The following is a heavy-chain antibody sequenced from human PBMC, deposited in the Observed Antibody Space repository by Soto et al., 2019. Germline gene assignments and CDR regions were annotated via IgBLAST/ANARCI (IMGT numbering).Heavy chain of an antibody. D-gene: IGHD4-17*01. Sequence: QVQLVQSGAEVKKPGSSVKVSCKASGGTFSSYTISWVRKAPGQGLEWMGRIIPILGIANYAQKFQGRVTITADKSTSTAYMELSSLRSEDTAVYYCSRGDYGDFDYWGQGTLVTVSS. CDR3: SRGDYGDFDY. J-gene: IGHJ4*02. CDR1: GGTFSSYT. V-gene: IGHV1-69*02. CDR2: IIPILGIA.